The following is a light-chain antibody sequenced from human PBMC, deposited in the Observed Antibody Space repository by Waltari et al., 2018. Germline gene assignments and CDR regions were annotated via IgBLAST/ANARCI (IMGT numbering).Light chain of an antibody. CDR2: GNL. CDR3: QSYDSSLSHWV. V-gene: IGLV1-40*01. Sequence: QSVLTQTPSVSGAPGQRVIISCTGSSSNIGPGYDEHWYQQLPGTAPKLLITGNLIRPSRVPDRFVGSKSGTPASLAITGLQAEDEADYYCQSYDSSLSHWVFGGGTKLTVL. J-gene: IGLJ3*02. CDR1: SSNIGPGYD.